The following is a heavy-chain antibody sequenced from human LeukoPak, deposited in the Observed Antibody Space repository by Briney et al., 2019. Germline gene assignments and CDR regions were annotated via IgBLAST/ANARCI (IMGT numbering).Heavy chain of an antibody. CDR1: GFTFSSYA. J-gene: IGHJ4*02. CDR3: ARDTNPWLHPDY. D-gene: IGHD5-24*01. Sequence: GGSLRLSCATSGFTFSSYAMSWVRQAPGKGLEWVSVFSGSCGSTNYVDSVKGRYIISRDNSNNTLYLQMNSLRAEDTAVYYGARDTNPWLHPDYWGQGTLVTVSS. CDR2: FSGSCGST. V-gene: IGHV3-23*01.